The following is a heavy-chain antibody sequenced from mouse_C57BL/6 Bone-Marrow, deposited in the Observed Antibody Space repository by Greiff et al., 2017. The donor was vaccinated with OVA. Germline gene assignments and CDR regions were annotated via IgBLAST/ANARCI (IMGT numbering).Heavy chain of an antibody. Sequence: VQVVESGPGLVQPSQSLSITCTVSGFSLTSYGVHWVRQSPGKGLEWLGVIWSGGSTDYNAAFISRLSISKDNSKSQVFFKMNSLQADDTAIYYCARTPYGYDGTWFAYWGQGTLVTVSA. CDR2: IWSGGST. CDR3: ARTPYGYDGTWFAY. V-gene: IGHV2-2*01. D-gene: IGHD2-2*01. J-gene: IGHJ3*01. CDR1: GFSLTSYG.